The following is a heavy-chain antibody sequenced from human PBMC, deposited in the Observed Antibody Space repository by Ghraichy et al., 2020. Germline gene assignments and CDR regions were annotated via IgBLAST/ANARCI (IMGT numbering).Heavy chain of an antibody. CDR3: ARLSRAAAARGYYYYYYGMDV. CDR1: GGSISSYY. Sequence: SQTLSLTCTVSGGSISSYYWSWIRQPAGKGLEWIGRIYTSGSTNYNPSLKSRVTMSVDTSKNQFYLKLSSVTAADTAVYYCARLSRAAAARGYYYYYYGMDVWGQGTTVTVSS. J-gene: IGHJ6*02. CDR2: IYTSGST. D-gene: IGHD6-13*01. V-gene: IGHV4-4*07.